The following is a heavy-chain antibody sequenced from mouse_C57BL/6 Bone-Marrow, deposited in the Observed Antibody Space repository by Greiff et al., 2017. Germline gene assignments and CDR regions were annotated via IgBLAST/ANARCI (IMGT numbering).Heavy chain of an antibody. CDR3: TPYYCLDY. CDR1: GFNIKDDY. CDR2: IDPENGDT. J-gene: IGHJ2*01. Sequence: EVQLQQSGAELVRPGASVKLSCTASGFNIKDDYMHWVKQRPEQGLEWIGWIDPENGDTEYASKFQGKATITADPSSNTAYLQLSSLTSEDTAVYYCTPYYCLDYWGQGTTLTGSS. V-gene: IGHV14-4*01. D-gene: IGHD2-10*01.